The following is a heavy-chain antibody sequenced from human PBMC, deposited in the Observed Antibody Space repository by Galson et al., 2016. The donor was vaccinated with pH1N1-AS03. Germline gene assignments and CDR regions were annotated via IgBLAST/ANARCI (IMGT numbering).Heavy chain of an antibody. CDR1: GYTFTGYY. V-gene: IGHV1-2*02. J-gene: IGHJ4*02. CDR3: ARSHPAFDSSGYYYDY. D-gene: IGHD3-22*01. Sequence: SVKVSCKASGYTFTGYYMHWVRQAPGQGLEWMGWINPNSGGTNYAQKFQGRVTMTRDTSISTAYMELSRLRSGDTAVYYRARSHPAFDSSGYYYDYWGQGTLVTVSS. CDR2: INPNSGGT.